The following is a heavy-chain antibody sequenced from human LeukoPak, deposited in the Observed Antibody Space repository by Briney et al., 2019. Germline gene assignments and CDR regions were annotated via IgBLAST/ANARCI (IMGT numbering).Heavy chain of an antibody. Sequence: SVKVSCTASGGTFSSYAISWVRQAPGQGLEWMGGIIPIFGTANYAQKFQGRVTITADESTSTAYMELSSLRSEDTAVYYCARVWASSGYYNWFDPWGQGTLVTVSS. CDR1: GGTFSSYA. CDR2: IIPIFGTA. V-gene: IGHV1-69*13. D-gene: IGHD3-22*01. CDR3: ARVWASSGYYNWFDP. J-gene: IGHJ5*02.